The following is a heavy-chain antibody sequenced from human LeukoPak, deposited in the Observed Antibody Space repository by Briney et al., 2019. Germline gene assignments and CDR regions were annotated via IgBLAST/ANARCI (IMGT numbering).Heavy chain of an antibody. J-gene: IGHJ6*02. CDR1: GYTFTGYY. V-gene: IGHV1-2*06. D-gene: IGHD3-10*01. CDR2: INPNSGGT. Sequence: ASVKVSCKASGYTFTGYYMHWVRQAPGQGLEWMGRINPNSGGTNYAQKFQGRVTMTRDTSISTAYMELSRLRSDDTAVYYCARDLSPGSGSYPYYYYGMDVWGQGTTVTVSS. CDR3: ARDLSPGSGSYPYYYYGMDV.